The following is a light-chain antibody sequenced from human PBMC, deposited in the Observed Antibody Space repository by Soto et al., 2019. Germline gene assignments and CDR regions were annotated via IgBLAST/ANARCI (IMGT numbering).Light chain of an antibody. V-gene: IGKV1-33*01. CDR1: QDINNF. J-gene: IGKJ5*01. Sequence: DIQMTQSPSSLSASVGDRVTISGQASQDINNFLNWLHQKQGKAPKLLIYDVLNLETGVPSRFSGRGSRAYFTLTISRLQAEDITTYYCQQYDKLPITFGQGTRLEIK. CDR3: QQYDKLPIT. CDR2: DVL.